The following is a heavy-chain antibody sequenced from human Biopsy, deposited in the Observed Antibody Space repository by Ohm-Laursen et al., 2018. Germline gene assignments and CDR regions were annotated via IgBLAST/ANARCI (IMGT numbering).Heavy chain of an antibody. CDR1: GGSISGYY. CDR3: ARSGQWARYYFDY. D-gene: IGHD6-19*01. CDR2: INHRGYT. Sequence: LSLTCAVSGGSISGYYWSWIRQPPGKGLEGIGEINHRGYTDYNASLKGRVSISVDTSKNQLSLNLTSVTAADTAVFYCARSGQWARYYFDYWGHGTLVTVSP. J-gene: IGHJ4*01. V-gene: IGHV4-34*01.